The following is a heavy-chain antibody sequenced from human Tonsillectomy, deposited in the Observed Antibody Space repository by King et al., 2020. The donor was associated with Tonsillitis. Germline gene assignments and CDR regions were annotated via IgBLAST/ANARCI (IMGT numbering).Heavy chain of an antibody. Sequence: QVQLQESGPGLVKPSETLSLTCTFSGGSISGYYWSWIRQPPGKGLEWIGYIYYSGSTNYNPSLKSRVTISVDTSKNQFSLKLSSVTAADTAVYYCARGPDFWGGYVGHDYWGQGTLVTVSS. V-gene: IGHV4-59*01. CDR2: IYYSGST. CDR1: GGSISGYY. CDR3: ARGPDFWGGYVGHDY. D-gene: IGHD3-3*01. J-gene: IGHJ4*02.